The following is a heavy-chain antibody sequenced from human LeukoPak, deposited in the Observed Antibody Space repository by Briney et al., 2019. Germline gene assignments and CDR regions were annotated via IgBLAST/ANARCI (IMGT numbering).Heavy chain of an antibody. CDR2: ISGSGGST. CDR1: GFTFSSYA. CDR3: AKAVGRWDFFY. D-gene: IGHD1-26*01. Sequence: GGSLRLSCAASGFTFSSYAMSWVRQAPGKGLEWVSAISGSGGSTYYADSVKGRFTISRDNSKSPLYLQMNSLRAEDTAVYYCAKAVGRWDFFYWGQGTLVTVSS. J-gene: IGHJ4*02. V-gene: IGHV3-23*01.